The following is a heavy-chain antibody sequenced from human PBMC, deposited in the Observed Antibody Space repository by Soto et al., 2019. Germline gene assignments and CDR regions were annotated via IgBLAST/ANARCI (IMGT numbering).Heavy chain of an antibody. Sequence: QVQLVQSGAEVKKPGASVKVSCKASGYTFSNFYIHWVRQAPGQGLGWMGIINPSGGSTTYAQKFKGRIIMTGDTTTSTVSMEMSIPRAEDTVVHYGARADYTGSSGYDLDYWGQGTLVTVSS. J-gene: IGHJ4*02. V-gene: IGHV1-46*01. D-gene: IGHD3-22*01. CDR1: GYTFSNFY. CDR3: ARADYTGSSGYDLDY. CDR2: INPSGGST.